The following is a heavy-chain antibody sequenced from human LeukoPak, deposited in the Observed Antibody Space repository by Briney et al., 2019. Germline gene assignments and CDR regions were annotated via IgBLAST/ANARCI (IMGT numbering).Heavy chain of an antibody. V-gene: IGHV3-74*03. CDR2: INSDVSIT. J-gene: IGHJ4*02. CDR1: GFTFRSYS. CDR3: TRRSDSGTYYDY. D-gene: IGHD1-26*01. Sequence: PGGSLRLSCAASGFTFRSYSMHWVRQAPGKGLEWVSRINSDVSITTYADSVKGRFTVSRDNAKNTLFLQMNSLRAEDTAVHYCTRRSDSGTYYDYWGQGTLVTVSS.